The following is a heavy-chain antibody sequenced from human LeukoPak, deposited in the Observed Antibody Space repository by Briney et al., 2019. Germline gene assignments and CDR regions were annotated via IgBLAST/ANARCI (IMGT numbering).Heavy chain of an antibody. Sequence: PGGSLRLSCVASGFTFSNYWMHWVRQAPGKGLVWVSRINSDGSSTSYADSVKGRFTISRDNAKNTLYLQMNSLRAEDTAVYYCAKWGSYVVDYWGQGTLVTVSS. V-gene: IGHV3-74*01. J-gene: IGHJ4*02. D-gene: IGHD1-26*01. CDR3: AKWGSYVVDY. CDR2: INSDGSST. CDR1: GFTFSNYW.